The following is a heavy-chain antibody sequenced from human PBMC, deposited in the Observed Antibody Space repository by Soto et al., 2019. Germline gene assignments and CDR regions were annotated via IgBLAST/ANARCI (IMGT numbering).Heavy chain of an antibody. V-gene: IGHV3-33*01. CDR3: ARDSQGNEYYYYGMDV. Sequence: PGGSRLSCAASGFTFSSYGMHWVRQAPGKGLEWVAVIWYDGSNKYYADSVKGRFTISRDNSKNTLYLQMNSLRAEDTAVYYCARDSQGNEYYYYGMDVWGQGTTVTVSS. CDR1: GFTFSSYG. CDR2: IWYDGSNK. J-gene: IGHJ6*02. D-gene: IGHD1-1*01.